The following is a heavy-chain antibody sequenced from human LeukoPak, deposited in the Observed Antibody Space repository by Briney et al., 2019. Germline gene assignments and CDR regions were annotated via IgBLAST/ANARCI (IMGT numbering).Heavy chain of an antibody. Sequence: ASVKVSCKASGYTFTSYYMHWVRQAPGQGLEWMGMINPSGGSTSYAQKFQGRVTMTRDTSTSTVYMELSSLRSEDTAVYYCAREQSIVGATSTFDYWGQGTLVTVSS. CDR3: AREQSIVGATSTFDY. J-gene: IGHJ4*02. CDR1: GYTFTSYY. D-gene: IGHD1-26*01. CDR2: INPSGGST. V-gene: IGHV1-46*01.